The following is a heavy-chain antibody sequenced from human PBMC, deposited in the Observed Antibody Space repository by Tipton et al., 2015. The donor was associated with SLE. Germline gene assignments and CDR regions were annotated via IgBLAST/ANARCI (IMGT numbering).Heavy chain of an antibody. J-gene: IGHJ3*02. Sequence: RSLRLSCAASGFTFDDYAMHWVRQAPGKGLECVSGITWNGGNIVYADSVKGRFTISRDNTKNSLYLQMSSLRAEDTALYYCASGGEHYHDAFHMWGQGTMVTVSS. V-gene: IGHV3-9*01. CDR1: GFTFDDYA. D-gene: IGHD2-21*01. CDR3: ASGGEHYHDAFHM. CDR2: ITWNGGNI.